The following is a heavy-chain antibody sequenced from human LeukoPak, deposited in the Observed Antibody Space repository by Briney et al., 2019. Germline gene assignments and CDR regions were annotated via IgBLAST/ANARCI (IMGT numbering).Heavy chain of an antibody. CDR1: GISFSSYA. Sequence: GGSLRLSCVASGISFSSYAMSWVRQAPGKGLEWVSAISGSGGSTYYADSVKGRFTISRDNSKNTLYLQMNSLRAEDTAVYYCARQAVAGESNFDYWGQGTLVTVSS. CDR3: ARQAVAGESNFDY. CDR2: ISGSGGST. V-gene: IGHV3-23*01. J-gene: IGHJ4*02. D-gene: IGHD6-19*01.